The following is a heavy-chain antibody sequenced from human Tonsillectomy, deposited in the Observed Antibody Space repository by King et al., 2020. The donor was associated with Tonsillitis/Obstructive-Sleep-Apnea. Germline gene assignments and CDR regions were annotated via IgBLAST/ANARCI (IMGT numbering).Heavy chain of an antibody. CDR1: GFTFSKYG. CDR3: ASSLCGGDCNRDY. V-gene: IGHV3-33*01. D-gene: IGHD2-21*02. J-gene: IGHJ4*02. Sequence: ESGGGVVQPGRSLRLSCAASGFTFSKYGMNWVRQAPGKGLEWVALIWYDGSNKYYADSVKGRFTISRDNSKNTLYLQMNNLRAEDTALYYCASSLCGGDCNRDYWGQGTLVTVSS. CDR2: IWYDGSNK.